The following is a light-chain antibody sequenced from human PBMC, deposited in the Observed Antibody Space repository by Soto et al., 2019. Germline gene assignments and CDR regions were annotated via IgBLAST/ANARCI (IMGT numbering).Light chain of an antibody. CDR3: QQYNNWHPLT. Sequence: EIVMTQSPGTLSVSPGERATLSCRVSQSVSINLAWYQQKPGQAPRLLIYDASTRATGIPARFSGSGSGTEFTLTISSLQSKDFAVYYCQQYNNWHPLTFGGGTKVDIK. CDR2: DAS. J-gene: IGKJ4*01. V-gene: IGKV3D-15*01. CDR1: QSVSIN.